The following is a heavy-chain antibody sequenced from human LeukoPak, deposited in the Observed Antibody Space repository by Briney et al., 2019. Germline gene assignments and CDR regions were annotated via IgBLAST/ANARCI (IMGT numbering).Heavy chain of an antibody. Sequence: GGSLRRYCAASGFTFSSYGMSWVRQAPGKGLEWVSAIGGTGYSTYYADSVKGRFSISRDNSKNTLYLHMDSLRAEDTAVYYCAKVMNMIVVASIDSWGQGILVTVSS. V-gene: IGHV3-23*01. J-gene: IGHJ4*02. CDR1: GFTFSSYG. CDR3: AKVMNMIVVASIDS. CDR2: IGGTGYST. D-gene: IGHD3-22*01.